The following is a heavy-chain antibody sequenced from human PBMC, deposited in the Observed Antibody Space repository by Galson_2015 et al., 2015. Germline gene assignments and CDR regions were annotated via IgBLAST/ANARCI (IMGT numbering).Heavy chain of an antibody. V-gene: IGHV3-15*01. D-gene: IGHD5-12*01. CDR2: IKSKTDGGTT. CDR1: GFTFSNAW. J-gene: IGHJ4*02. CDR3: TTDRGSCYDWGVDD. Sequence: SLRLSCAASGFTFSNAWMRWVRQAPGKGLEWVGRIKSKTDGGTTDYAAPVKGRFTISRDDSKNTLYLQMNSLKTEDTAVYYCTTDRGSCYDWGVDDWGQGTPVTVSS.